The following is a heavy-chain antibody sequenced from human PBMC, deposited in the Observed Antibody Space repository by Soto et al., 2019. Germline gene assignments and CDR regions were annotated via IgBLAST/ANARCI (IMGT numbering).Heavy chain of an antibody. V-gene: IGHV3-66*01. J-gene: IGHJ4*02. CDR3: AIEYCSSTSCTN. Sequence: GGSLRLSCAASGFTVSSNYMSWVRQAPGKGLEWVSVIYSGGSTYYADSVKGRFTISRDNSKNTLYLQMNSLRAEDTAVYYCAIEYCSSTSCTNWGQGTLVTVSS. CDR2: IYSGGST. D-gene: IGHD2-2*01. CDR1: GFTVSSNY.